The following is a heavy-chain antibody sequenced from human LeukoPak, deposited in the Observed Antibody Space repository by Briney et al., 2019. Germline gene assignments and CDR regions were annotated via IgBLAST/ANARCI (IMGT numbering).Heavy chain of an antibody. Sequence: SETLSLTCTVSGGSISSYYWSWIRQPPGKGLEWIGYIYYSGSTNYNPSLKSRVTISVDTSKNQFSLKLSSVTAADTAVYYCARDRASGSYYGYYYYYMDVWGKGTTVTVSS. CDR3: ARDRASGSYYGYYYYYMDV. D-gene: IGHD1-26*01. CDR2: IYYSGST. J-gene: IGHJ6*03. V-gene: IGHV4-59*01. CDR1: GGSISSYY.